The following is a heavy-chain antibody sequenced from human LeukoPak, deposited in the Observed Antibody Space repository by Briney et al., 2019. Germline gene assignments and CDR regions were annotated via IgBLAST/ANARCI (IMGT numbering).Heavy chain of an antibody. D-gene: IGHD2-2*01. CDR1: GGSISSYY. Sequence: PSETLSLTCTVSGGSISSYYWNWVRQPPGKGLEWIGYIHHSGSTDNNPSLKSRVTMSVDTSKNQFSLKVTSVTAADTAVYFCARGVGCTSTSCDFDYWGQGTLVTVSS. CDR3: ARGVGCTSTSCDFDY. J-gene: IGHJ4*02. CDR2: IHHSGST. V-gene: IGHV4-59*01.